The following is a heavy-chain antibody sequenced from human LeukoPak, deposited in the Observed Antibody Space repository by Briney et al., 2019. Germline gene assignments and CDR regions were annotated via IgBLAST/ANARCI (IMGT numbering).Heavy chain of an antibody. V-gene: IGHV3-23*01. J-gene: IGHJ2*01. D-gene: IGHD2-8*01. Sequence: GGSLRLSCAASGFTFSNYAMSWVRQAPGKGLEWVSTTSGSGGSTYSADSVKGRFTMSRDNSKNTLDLQVKSLTAEDTAVYYCAKDAGNEYWYFDLWGRGTLVTVSS. CDR2: TSGSGGST. CDR1: GFTFSNYA. CDR3: AKDAGNEYWYFDL.